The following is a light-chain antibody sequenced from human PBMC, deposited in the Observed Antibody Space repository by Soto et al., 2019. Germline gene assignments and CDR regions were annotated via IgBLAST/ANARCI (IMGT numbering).Light chain of an antibody. CDR2: GAS. CDR3: QQYQNWPPIT. Sequence: EIMMTQSPATLSVSPGERATLSCRASLSISSNLAWYQQKPGQAPRLLIYGASTRATGISDRFSGSGSGTDFTLTISNLQSEDFAVYHCQQYQNWPPITFGQGTRLEIK. CDR1: LSISSN. V-gene: IGKV3-15*01. J-gene: IGKJ5*01.